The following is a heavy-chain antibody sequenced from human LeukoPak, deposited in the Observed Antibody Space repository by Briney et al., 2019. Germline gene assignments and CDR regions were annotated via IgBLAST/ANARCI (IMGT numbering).Heavy chain of an antibody. D-gene: IGHD1-26*01. CDR2: ISGSGGST. CDR1: GFTFSSYA. CDR3: AKTGSGSYYRGHFDY. Sequence: GESLRLSCAASGFTFSSYAMGWVRQAPGKGLEWVSTISGSGGSTYYADSVKGRFTISRDNSKNTLYLQMNSLRAEDTAVYYCAKTGSGSYYRGHFDYWGQGTLVTVSS. J-gene: IGHJ4*02. V-gene: IGHV3-23*01.